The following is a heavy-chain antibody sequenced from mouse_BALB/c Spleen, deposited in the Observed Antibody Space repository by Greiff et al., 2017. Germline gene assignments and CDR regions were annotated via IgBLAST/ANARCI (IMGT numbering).Heavy chain of an antibody. CDR1: GFTFSSFG. V-gene: IGHV5-17*02. CDR3: ARSPLTRVDAMDY. CDR2: ISSGSSTI. J-gene: IGHJ4*01. D-gene: IGHD3-1*01. Sequence: EVKVEESGGGLVQPGGSRKLSCAASGFTFSSFGMHWVRQAPEKGLEWVAYISSGSSTIYYANTVKGRSTTSRDNPKNTLFLQMNSLRSEDTAMYYCARSPLTRVDAMDYWGQGTSVTVSS.